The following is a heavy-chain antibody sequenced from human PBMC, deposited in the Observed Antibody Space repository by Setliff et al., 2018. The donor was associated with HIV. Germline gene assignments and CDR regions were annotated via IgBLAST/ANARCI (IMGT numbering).Heavy chain of an antibody. D-gene: IGHD1-20*01. V-gene: IGHV4-59*06. CDR1: DSGTYY. CDR3: ARSNLEPTSRLFDP. CDR2: IHNSGTT. J-gene: IGHJ5*02. Sequence: SETLSLTCTVSDSGTYYWSWIRQPAGKGLEWIGYIHNSGTTHYNPAFESRLIISLDMSNNRFSLNLASVTAADTAVYYCARSNLEPTSRLFDPWGPGTLVTVSS.